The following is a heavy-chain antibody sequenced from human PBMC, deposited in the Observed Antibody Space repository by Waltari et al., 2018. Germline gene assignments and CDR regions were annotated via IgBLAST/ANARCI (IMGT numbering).Heavy chain of an antibody. V-gene: IGHV3-9*01. CDR2: INWNSGSI. CDR1: GFTFDDFA. D-gene: IGHD3-22*01. CDR3: AKKNDEVFDRNGLVYDAFDM. Sequence: EVQLVESGGGLVQPGRSLRLSCAASGFTFDDFAMHWVRQAPGKGLEGVSGINWNSGSIGYGDSVKGRFTISRDNARNSLYLQMNRLTTEDTAVYYCAKKNDEVFDRNGLVYDAFDMWGQGTMVTVSS. J-gene: IGHJ3*02.